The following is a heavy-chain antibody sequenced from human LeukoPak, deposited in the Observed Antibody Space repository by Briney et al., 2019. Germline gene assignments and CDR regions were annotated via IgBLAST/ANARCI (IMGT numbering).Heavy chain of an antibody. D-gene: IGHD1-26*01. V-gene: IGHV4-39*01. CDR1: GGCISSSSYY. CDR2: IYYSGST. Sequence: LRETLSLTCTVSGGCISSSSYYWGWIRQPPGKGLEWIGSIYYSGSTYYNPSLKSRVTISVDTSKNQFSLKLSSVTAADTAVYYCARHVRSGSYYRDYWGQGTLVTVSS. J-gene: IGHJ4*02. CDR3: ARHVRSGSYYRDY.